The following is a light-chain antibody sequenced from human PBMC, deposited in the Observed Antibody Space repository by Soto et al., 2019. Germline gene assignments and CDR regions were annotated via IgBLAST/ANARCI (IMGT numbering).Light chain of an antibody. CDR1: QSIGGN. Sequence: EIVMTQSPATLSVSPGERATLSCRASQSIGGNLAWYQQKPGQAPRLLIYGASTRATGIPARFSGSGSGTEFTLTISSLQSEDFAVYYCQQYNNWPLWTFGQGTRVEIK. CDR3: QQYNNWPLWT. CDR2: GAS. V-gene: IGKV3-15*01. J-gene: IGKJ1*01.